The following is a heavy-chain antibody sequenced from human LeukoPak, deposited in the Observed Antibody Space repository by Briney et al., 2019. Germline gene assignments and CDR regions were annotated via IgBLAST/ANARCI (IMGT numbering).Heavy chain of an antibody. CDR1: GGSISISSYY. D-gene: IGHD2-21*01. CDR3: ARGITIRGEVGDS. V-gene: IGHV4-39*07. CDR2: IYYTGRT. J-gene: IGHJ4*02. Sequence: SETVSLTCTVSGGSISISSYYWGWIRQPPGKGLEWIGSIYYTGRTYYNPSLKSRVSISVDTSKNQFSLKVSSVTAADTAVYYCARGITIRGEVGDSWGQGTLATVSS.